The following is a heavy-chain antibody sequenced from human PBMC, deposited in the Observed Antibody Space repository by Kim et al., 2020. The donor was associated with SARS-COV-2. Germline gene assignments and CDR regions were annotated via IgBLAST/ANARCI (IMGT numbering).Heavy chain of an antibody. D-gene: IGHD6-19*01. Sequence: GGSLRLSCAASGFTFDDYAMHWVRQPPGKGLEWVALITKNGDSTIPADSVKGRFIISRDNSRKSLYLQMNSLSTEDTALYYCVRGAQWLLQSPWGQGTLVIVSS. V-gene: IGHV3-43*02. CDR1: GFTFDDYA. CDR3: VRGAQWLLQSP. CDR2: ITKNGDST. J-gene: IGHJ5*02.